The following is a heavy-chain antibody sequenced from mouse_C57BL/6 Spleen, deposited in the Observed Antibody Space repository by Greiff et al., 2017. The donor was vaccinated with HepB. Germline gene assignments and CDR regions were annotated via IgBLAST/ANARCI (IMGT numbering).Heavy chain of an antibody. Sequence: VKLQQPGAELVRPGSSVKLSCKASGYTFTSYWMHWVKQRPIQGLEWIGNIDPSDSETHYNQKFKDKATLTVDKSSSTAYMQLSSLTSEDSAVYYCASGTAQASFDYWGQGTTLTVSS. V-gene: IGHV1-52*01. J-gene: IGHJ2*01. CDR1: GYTFTSYW. CDR3: ASGTAQASFDY. D-gene: IGHD3-2*02. CDR2: IDPSDSET.